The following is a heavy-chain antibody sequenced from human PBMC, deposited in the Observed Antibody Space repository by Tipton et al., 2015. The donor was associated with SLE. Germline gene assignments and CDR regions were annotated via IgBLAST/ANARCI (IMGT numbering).Heavy chain of an antibody. CDR1: GGSISSSSYY. Sequence: LRLSCTVSGGSISSSSYYWSWIRQPPGKGLEWIGEINHSGSTNYNPSLKSRVTISVDTSKNQFSLKLSSVTAADTAVYYCARGRRVPAARLYWYMDVWGKGTTVTVSS. J-gene: IGHJ6*03. CDR3: ARGRRVPAARLYWYMDV. V-gene: IGHV4-39*07. D-gene: IGHD6-6*01. CDR2: INHSGST.